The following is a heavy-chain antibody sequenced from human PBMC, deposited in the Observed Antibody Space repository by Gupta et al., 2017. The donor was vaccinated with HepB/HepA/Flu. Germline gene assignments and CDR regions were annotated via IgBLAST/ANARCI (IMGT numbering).Heavy chain of an antibody. D-gene: IGHD5-12*01. CDR3: TDDFGYDLDY. Sequence: EVQLVESGEGLVKPGGSLRLSCAASGFTFSNAWMSWVRQAPGKGLEWVGRIRSKTHGGTTEYAAPVKGRFTISRDDSKNTLYLQMNSLKTEDTAVYYCTDDFGYDLDYWGQGTLVTVSS. V-gene: IGHV3-15*01. CDR1: GFTFSNAW. CDR2: IRSKTHGGTT. J-gene: IGHJ4*02.